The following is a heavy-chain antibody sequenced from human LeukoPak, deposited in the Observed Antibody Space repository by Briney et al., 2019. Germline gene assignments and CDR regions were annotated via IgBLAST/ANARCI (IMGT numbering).Heavy chain of an antibody. J-gene: IGHJ4*02. D-gene: IGHD3-22*01. CDR2: IYPGDSDT. CDR3: ARREYYYDSTGYYFRGPGQFDL. Sequence: PGESLKISCKGSGYSFTTYWIGWVRQMPGKGLELMGIIYPGDSDTRYSPSFQGHVTISADKSISTAYLQWSSLKASDTAMYYRARREYYYDSTGYYFRGPGQFDLWRQGTLVTVSS. CDR1: GYSFTTYW. V-gene: IGHV5-51*01.